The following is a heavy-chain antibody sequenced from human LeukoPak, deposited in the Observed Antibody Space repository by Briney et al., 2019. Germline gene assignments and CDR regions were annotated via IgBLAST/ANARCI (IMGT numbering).Heavy chain of an antibody. CDR2: ISYDGSNK. Sequence: GGSLRLSCASSGFTFSSYGMHWVRQAPGKGLEWVAVISYDGSNKYYADSVKGRFTISRDNSKNTLYLQMNSLRAEDTAVYYCARRAPSHDFDDWGQGTLVTVSS. CDR3: ARRAPSHDFDD. J-gene: IGHJ4*02. CDR1: GFTFSSYG. V-gene: IGHV3-30*03.